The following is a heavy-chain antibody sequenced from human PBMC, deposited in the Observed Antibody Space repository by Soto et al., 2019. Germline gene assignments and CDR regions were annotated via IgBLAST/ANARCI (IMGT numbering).Heavy chain of an antibody. CDR1: GFSFAGYA. J-gene: IGHJ6*02. Sequence: GGSLRLSCAASGFSFAGYAVAWVRQAPGKGLEWVAVISYDGSNKYYADSVKGRSTISRDNSKNTLYLQMNSLRAEDTAVYYCAKDVEAGRYYYYGMDVWGQGTTVTVSS. V-gene: IGHV3-30*18. D-gene: IGHD2-15*01. CDR3: AKDVEAGRYYYYGMDV. CDR2: ISYDGSNK.